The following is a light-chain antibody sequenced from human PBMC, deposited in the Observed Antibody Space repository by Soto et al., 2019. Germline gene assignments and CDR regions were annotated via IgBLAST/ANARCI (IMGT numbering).Light chain of an antibody. Sequence: EIVLTQSPGTLSLSPGERVTLSCRASQSFRSNNLGWYQQKPGQAPRLLIYGASTRATGVPDRFSGRGSGTDFTLTISRLEPEDFAVYYCHQYGSSPETFGQGTKVEIK. CDR1: QSFRSNN. J-gene: IGKJ1*01. V-gene: IGKV3-20*01. CDR2: GAS. CDR3: HQYGSSPET.